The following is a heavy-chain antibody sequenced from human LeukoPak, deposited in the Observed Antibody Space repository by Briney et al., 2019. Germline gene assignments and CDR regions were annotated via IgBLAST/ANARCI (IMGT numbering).Heavy chain of an antibody. CDR1: GFTFSNAW. D-gene: IGHD6-19*01. V-gene: IGHV3-15*01. CDR2: IKSKTDGGTT. CDR3: TTDNPEASTAVAGDWDYYYSGYYGMDV. J-gene: IGHJ6*02. Sequence: GGSLRVSCEASGFTFSNAWMSWVRQAPGKGLEWVGRIKSKTDGGTTDYDAPVKGRFTISRDDSKNTLYLQMNSLTTADTAVYYCTTDNPEASTAVAGDWDYYYSGYYGMDVWGQGTTVTVSS.